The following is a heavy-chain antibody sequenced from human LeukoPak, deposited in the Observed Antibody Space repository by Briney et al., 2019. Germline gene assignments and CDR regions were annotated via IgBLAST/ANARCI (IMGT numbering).Heavy chain of an antibody. J-gene: IGHJ6*02. CDR2: IKPDGSDK. CDR1: EFTFSSYW. CDR3: ARAYNALDV. V-gene: IGHV3-7*01. Sequence: PGGSLRLSCAASEFTFSSYWMNWVRQAPGKGLEWVANIKPDGSDKYYVDSVKGRFTISRDNAKNSLYLQMNSLRAEDTAVYYCARAYNALDVWGQGPTVTVSS.